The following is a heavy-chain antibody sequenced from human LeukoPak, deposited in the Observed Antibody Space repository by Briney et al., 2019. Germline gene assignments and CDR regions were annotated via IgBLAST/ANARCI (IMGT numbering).Heavy chain of an antibody. D-gene: IGHD1-1*01. J-gene: IGHJ4*02. CDR3: ARRNGNYFDY. V-gene: IGHV5-51*01. CDR2: IYPGDSDI. Sequence: GESLKISCKGSGYSFPTYWIEWVRQMPGRGLEWMGIIYPGDSDIRYSPSFQGQVTISADKSISTAYLQWSSLGASDTAIYYCARRNGNYFDYWGQGTLVTVSS. CDR1: GYSFPTYW.